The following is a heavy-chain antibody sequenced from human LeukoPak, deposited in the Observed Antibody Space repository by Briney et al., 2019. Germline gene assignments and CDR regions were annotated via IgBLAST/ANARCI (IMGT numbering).Heavy chain of an antibody. V-gene: IGHV3-48*02. CDR1: GFDFSSYG. J-gene: IGHJ4*02. CDR3: ARRTRSSESHPFDY. CDR2: ITSSGII. Sequence: GGSLRLSCAASGFDFSSYGMSWVRQAPGKGLEWVSYITSSGIIYYADSVKGRFTISRDNAKNSLFLQMNSLRDDDTAVYSCARRTRSSESHPFDYWGQGTLVTVSS. D-gene: IGHD3-10*01.